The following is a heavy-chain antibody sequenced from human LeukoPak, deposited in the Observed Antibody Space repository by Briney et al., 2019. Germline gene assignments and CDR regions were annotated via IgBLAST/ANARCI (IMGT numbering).Heavy chain of an antibody. D-gene: IGHD3-3*01. CDR3: AVLRGPTIFPYYYYMDV. J-gene: IGHJ6*03. CDR1: GGTFSSYA. Sequence: ASVKVSXKASGGTFSSYAISWVRQAPGQGLEWMGGIIPIFGTANYAQKFQGRVTITADESTSTAYMELSSLRSEDTAVYYCAVLRGPTIFPYYYYMDVWGKGTTVTVSS. CDR2: IIPIFGTA. V-gene: IGHV1-69*01.